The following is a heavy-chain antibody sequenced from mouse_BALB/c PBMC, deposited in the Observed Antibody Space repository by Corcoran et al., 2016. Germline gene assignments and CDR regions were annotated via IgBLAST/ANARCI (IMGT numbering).Heavy chain of an antibody. CDR3: ARGFTTVVATDY. Sequence: QIQLVQSGPELKKPGETVKISCKASGYTFTNYGMNWVKQAPGKGLKWMGWINTYTGEPTYADDFKGRFAFSLETSASTAYLQINNLKNEDTATYFCARGFTTVVATDYWGQGTTLTVSS. CDR1: GYTFTNYG. V-gene: IGHV9-3-1*01. CDR2: INTYTGEP. J-gene: IGHJ2*01. D-gene: IGHD1-1*01.